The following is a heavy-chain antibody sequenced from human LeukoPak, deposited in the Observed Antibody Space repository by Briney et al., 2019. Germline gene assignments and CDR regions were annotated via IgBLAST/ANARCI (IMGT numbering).Heavy chain of an antibody. Sequence: SETLSLTCGVSGYSISSGYYSGWIRQPRGKGLEWIGSIYHSGSTYYKPSLKSRVTISVDTSKNQFSLKLNSVTAADTAVYYCAKKDYDWWGYYRPFWGQGTLVTVAS. CDR2: IYHSGST. J-gene: IGHJ1*01. D-gene: IGHD3-10*01. V-gene: IGHV4-38-2*01. CDR1: GYSISSGYY. CDR3: AKKDYDWWGYYRPF.